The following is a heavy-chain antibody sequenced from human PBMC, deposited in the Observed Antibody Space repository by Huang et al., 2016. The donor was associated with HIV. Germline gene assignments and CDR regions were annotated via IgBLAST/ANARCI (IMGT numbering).Heavy chain of an antibody. D-gene: IGHD3-16*01. Sequence: QIRLVQSGAEVKKPGASVRVSCQASGYAFSVYGFSWVRQGPGQGPEWVGWLSATNGETNYGQGFQGRVTLTTDTSTTTVYMDLRSLRSDDTAVYYCARDPKYHSFPYFRQRRGIEIWGQGTVVTVSS. V-gene: IGHV1-18*04. J-gene: IGHJ3*02. CDR3: ARDPKYHSFPYFRQRRGIEI. CDR2: LSATNGET. CDR1: GYAFSVYG.